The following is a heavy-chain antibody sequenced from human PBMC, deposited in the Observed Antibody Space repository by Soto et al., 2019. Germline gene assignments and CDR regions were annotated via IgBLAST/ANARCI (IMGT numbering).Heavy chain of an antibody. CDR1: GGSIIRSSTYY. CDR3: ARGLTGTMMRLNCSDP. D-gene: IGHD1-7*01. V-gene: IGHV4-39*01. J-gene: IGHJ5*02. Sequence: PSETLSLTCTVSGGSIIRSSTYYWGWIRQPPGKGLEWIGSVYYSGIAYYNPSLRSRVTISVDTSNNQFSLKLNSVTAADTAVYYCARGLTGTMMRLNCSDPWGQGTLVTVSS. CDR2: VYYSGIA.